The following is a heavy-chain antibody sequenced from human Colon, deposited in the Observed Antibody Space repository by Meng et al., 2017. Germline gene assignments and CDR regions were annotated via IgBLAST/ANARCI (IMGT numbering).Heavy chain of an antibody. D-gene: IGHD6-19*01. CDR3: ARSVRLGVAGKSGAY. Sequence: QVQRQQVGAWLLKPSESLSLTLAVYGWSVIGSSWSWTRQPPGEGLEWIGKINHTGNTSYNPSLKSRLPISVDTSKNQFSLNLSSVTAADTALYYCARSVRLGVAGKSGAYWGQGTLVTVSS. CDR2: INHTGNT. V-gene: IGHV4-34*02. CDR1: GWSVIGSS. J-gene: IGHJ4*02.